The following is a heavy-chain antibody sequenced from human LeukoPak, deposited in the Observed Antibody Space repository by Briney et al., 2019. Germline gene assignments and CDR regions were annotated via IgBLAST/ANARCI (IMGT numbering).Heavy chain of an antibody. V-gene: IGHV1-69*13. D-gene: IGHD3-9*01. CDR2: IIPIFGTA. J-gene: IGHJ3*02. CDR3: ARDRVLRYFDTAKSSGDAFDI. CDR1: GGTFSSYA. Sequence: SVKVSCKASGGTFSSYAISWVRQAPGQGLEWMGGIIPIFGTANYAQKFQGRVTITADESTSTAYMELSSLRSEDTAVYYCARDRVLRYFDTAKSSGDAFDIWGQGTMVTVSS.